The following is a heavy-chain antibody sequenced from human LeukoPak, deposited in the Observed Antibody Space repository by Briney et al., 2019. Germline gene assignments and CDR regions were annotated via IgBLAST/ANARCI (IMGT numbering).Heavy chain of an antibody. J-gene: IGHJ4*02. Sequence: GGSLRLSCAVSGFTFSSYGMHWVRQAPGKGLEWVAVISYDGSNKYYADSVKGRFTISRDNSKNTLYLQMNSLRAEDTAVYYCAKDRGSSVPLYYFDYWGQGTLVIVSS. D-gene: IGHD3-10*02. CDR1: GFTFSSYG. V-gene: IGHV3-30*18. CDR3: AKDRGSSVPLYYFDY. CDR2: ISYDGSNK.